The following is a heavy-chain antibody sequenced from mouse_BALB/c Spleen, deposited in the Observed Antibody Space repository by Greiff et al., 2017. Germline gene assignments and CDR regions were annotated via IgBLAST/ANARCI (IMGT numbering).Heavy chain of an antibody. Sequence: EVQLQESGPGLVKPSQSLSLTCTVTGYSITSDYAWNWIRQFPGNKLEWMGYISYSGSTSYNPSLKSRISITRDTSKNQFFLQLNSVTTEDTATYYCARFYGYDAFDYWGQGTTLTVSS. D-gene: IGHD2-2*01. CDR3: ARFYGYDAFDY. J-gene: IGHJ2*01. CDR2: ISYSGST. CDR1: GYSITSDYA. V-gene: IGHV3-2*02.